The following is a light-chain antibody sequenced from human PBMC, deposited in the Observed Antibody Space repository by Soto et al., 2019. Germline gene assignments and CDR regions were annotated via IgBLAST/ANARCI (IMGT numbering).Light chain of an antibody. CDR2: DAS. CDR3: QHMRT. CDR1: QNINNW. V-gene: IGKV1-5*01. Sequence: DIQMTQSPSTLSASVGGRVTITCRASQNINNWIAWYQQKPGKAPKFLLYDASTLESGVASRFSGSGFGTEFSLTISSLQPDDFGSYYCQHMRTFGQGTNVEIK. J-gene: IGKJ1*01.